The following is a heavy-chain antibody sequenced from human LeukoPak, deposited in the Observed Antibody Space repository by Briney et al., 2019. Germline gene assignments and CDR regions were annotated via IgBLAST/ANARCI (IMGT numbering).Heavy chain of an antibody. J-gene: IGHJ4*02. CDR3: TSSSGWYGNPDY. V-gene: IGHV4-38-2*01. D-gene: IGHD6-19*01. CDR2: IYHSGST. CDR1: GYSISSGYY. Sequence: SETLSLTCAVSGYSISSGYYWGWIRQPPGKGLEWIGSIYHSGSTYYNPSLKSRVTISVDTSKNQFSLKLSSVTAADTAVYYCTSSSGWYGNPDYWGQGTLVTVSS.